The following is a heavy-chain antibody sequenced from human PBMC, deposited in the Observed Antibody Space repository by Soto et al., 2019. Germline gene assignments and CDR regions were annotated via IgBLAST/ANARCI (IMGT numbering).Heavy chain of an antibody. CDR1: GFSLSTSGVG. D-gene: IGHD3-16*01. V-gene: IGHV2-5*02. J-gene: IGHJ4*02. Sequence: QITLKESGPTLVKPTQTLTLTCTFSGFSLSTSGVGVGWIRQPPGKALEWLTFIYWAVDKRNTPLLKSRLTITKDTPKSHVVLTMTNMVPVHTATYYFAPRVVVGITYYFASWGQGTLVTVAS. CDR3: APRVVVGITYYFAS. CDR2: IYWAVDK.